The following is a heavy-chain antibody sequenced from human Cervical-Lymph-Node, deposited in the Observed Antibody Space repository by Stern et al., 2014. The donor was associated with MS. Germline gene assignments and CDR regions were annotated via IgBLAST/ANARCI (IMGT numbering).Heavy chain of an antibody. J-gene: IGHJ5*01. V-gene: IGHV4-59*01. CDR3: ARVTGRGTRQNWFDS. Sequence: QVQLQESGPGLVKPSETVSLTCTVSGGSMSSKYWNWLRQPPGKGLEWIGYIYSDGSTNYNPSLKSRVVISLDKSTNQFSLSLTSVTAADTAVYYCARVTGRGTRQNWFDSWGQGTLVTVSS. D-gene: IGHD1-26*01. CDR2: IYSDGST. CDR1: GGSMSSKY.